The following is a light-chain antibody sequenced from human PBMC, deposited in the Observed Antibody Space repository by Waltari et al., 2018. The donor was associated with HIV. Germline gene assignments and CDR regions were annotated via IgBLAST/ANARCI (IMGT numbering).Light chain of an antibody. V-gene: IGLV1-40*01. CDR2: GNI. J-gene: IGLJ2*01. CDR1: NSNIGAGYD. CDR3: QSYDSSLSGVV. Sequence: QSVLTQPPSVSAAPGQRITISCTGSNSNIGAGYDVHWYHQLPGTAPKLLIYGNINRPSGVPDRFSGSKSGTSASLAITGLQAEDEADYYCQSYDSSLSGVVFGGGTKLTVL.